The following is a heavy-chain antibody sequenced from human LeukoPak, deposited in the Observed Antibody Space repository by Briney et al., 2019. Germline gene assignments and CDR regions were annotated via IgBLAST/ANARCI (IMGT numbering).Heavy chain of an antibody. Sequence: GGSLRLSCAASGYTFSNYAMSWVRQAPGKGLEWVSGISDSGGTTFYADSVKGRFTISRDNSKNTLYLQMISLKADDTAVYYCAKDYGSGWYAYYFDSWGQGTLVSVSS. D-gene: IGHD6-19*01. V-gene: IGHV3-23*01. J-gene: IGHJ4*02. CDR2: ISDSGGTT. CDR3: AKDYGSGWYAYYFDS. CDR1: GYTFSNYA.